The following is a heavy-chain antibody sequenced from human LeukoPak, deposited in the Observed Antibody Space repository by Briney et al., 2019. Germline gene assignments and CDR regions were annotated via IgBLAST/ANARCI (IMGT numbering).Heavy chain of an antibody. CDR3: ARASVTMVRGVIHDY. CDR1: GFTFSSYW. Sequence: PGGSLRLSCAASGFTFSSYWMSRVRQAPGKGLEWVANIHQDGSEKYYVDSVKGRFTISRDNAKNSLYLQMNSLRAEDTAVYYCARASVTMVRGVIHDYWGQGTLVTVSS. CDR2: IHQDGSEK. D-gene: IGHD3-10*01. V-gene: IGHV3-7*04. J-gene: IGHJ4*02.